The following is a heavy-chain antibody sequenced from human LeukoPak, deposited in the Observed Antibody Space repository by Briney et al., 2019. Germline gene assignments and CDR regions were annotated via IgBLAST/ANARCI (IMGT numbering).Heavy chain of an antibody. D-gene: IGHD5-24*01. CDR1: GYTFTSCD. J-gene: IGHJ4*02. CDR3: ARGKDIAMGY. V-gene: IGHV1-8*03. CDR2: RNPNSGNT. Sequence: ASVTVSFKASGYTFTSCDINWVRQPTPQGLEWMGWRNPNSGNTGYAQKFQGRVTITRNTSISTAYMELSSLRSEDTAVYYCARGKDIAMGYWGQGTLVTVSS.